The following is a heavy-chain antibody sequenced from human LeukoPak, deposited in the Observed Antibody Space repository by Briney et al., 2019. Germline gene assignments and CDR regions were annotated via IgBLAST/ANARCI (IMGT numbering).Heavy chain of an antibody. V-gene: IGHV4-34*01. CDR1: GGSFSGYY. CDR2: INDIGNT. D-gene: IGHD2-21*01. Sequence: PSETLSLTCAVYGGSFSGYYWSWIRQPPGKGLEWIGEINDIGNTNYDPSLRSRVTISVDTSKNQFSLSLTSATAADTAVYFCARLGSVVYYNYQYMDIWGNGTTVTVSS. CDR3: ARLGSVVYYNYQYMDI. J-gene: IGHJ6*03.